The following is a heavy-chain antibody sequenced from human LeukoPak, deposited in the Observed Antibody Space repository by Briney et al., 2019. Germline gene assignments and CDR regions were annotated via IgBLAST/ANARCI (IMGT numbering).Heavy chain of an antibody. D-gene: IGHD3-10*01. CDR1: GYSFTSYW. J-gene: IGHJ6*03. V-gene: IGHV5-51*01. CDR2: IHPGDSDT. Sequence: GESLKISCKCSGYSFTSYWIGWVRQMSGEGLGLVWVIHPGDSDTRYSPSLQCQVTISADKSITTAYLQWRRLKASDTAMYYCARISADTDVWGEGTTVTVSS. CDR3: ARISADTDV.